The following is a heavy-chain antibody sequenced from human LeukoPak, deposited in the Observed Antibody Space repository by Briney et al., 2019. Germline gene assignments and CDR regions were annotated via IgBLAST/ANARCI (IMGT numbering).Heavy chain of an antibody. V-gene: IGHV4-31*03. D-gene: IGHD4-17*01. CDR1: GGSISSGGYY. CDR3: ARDGNDYGDSRRRFDY. J-gene: IGHJ4*02. CDR2: IYYSGST. Sequence: SQTLSLTCTVSGGSISSGGYYWSWIRQHPGKGLERIGYIYYSGSTYYNPSLKSRVTISVDTSKNQFSLKLSSVTAADTAVYYCARDGNDYGDSRRRFDYWGQGTLVTVSS.